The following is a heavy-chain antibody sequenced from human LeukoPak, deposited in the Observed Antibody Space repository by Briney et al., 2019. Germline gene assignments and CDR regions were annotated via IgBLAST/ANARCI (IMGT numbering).Heavy chain of an antibody. CDR3: ASQLRRYSSGWNGDEDSFDY. Sequence: VASVKVSCKASGYTFTSYAMHWVRQAPGQRLEWMGWINAGNGNTKYSQKFQGRVTITRDTSASTAYMELSSLRSGDTAVYYCASQLRRYSSGWNGDEDSFDYWGQGTLVTVSS. J-gene: IGHJ4*02. D-gene: IGHD6-19*01. V-gene: IGHV1-3*01. CDR2: INAGNGNT. CDR1: GYTFTSYA.